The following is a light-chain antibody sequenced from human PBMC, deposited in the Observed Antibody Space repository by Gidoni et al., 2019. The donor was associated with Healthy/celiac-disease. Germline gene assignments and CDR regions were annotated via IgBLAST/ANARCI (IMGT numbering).Light chain of an antibody. J-gene: IGLJ3*02. CDR3: QSYDSSLSGWV. CDR2: GNS. Sequence: QSVLTQPPSVSGAPGKRVTISCTGSSSNIGAGYDVHWYQQLPVTAPKLLIYGNSNRPSGVPDRFSGSKSGTSASLAITGLQAEDEADYYCQSYDSSLSGWVFGGGTKLTVL. V-gene: IGLV1-40*01. CDR1: SSNIGAGYD.